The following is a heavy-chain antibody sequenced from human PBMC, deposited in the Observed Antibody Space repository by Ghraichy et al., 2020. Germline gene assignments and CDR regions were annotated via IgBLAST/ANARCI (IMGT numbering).Heavy chain of an antibody. CDR1: GFTVSRNY. J-gene: IGHJ4*02. D-gene: IGHD2-15*01. V-gene: IGHV3-66*01. CDR3: ARDGGSLSGDF. Sequence: GESLRLSCAASGFTVSRNYMSWVRQAPGKGLECVASIYSGGVTYYTDSVKGRFTISRDNSKNTLYLQMNSLRAEDTAVYYCARDGGSLSGDFWGQGTLVTVSS. CDR2: IYSGGVT.